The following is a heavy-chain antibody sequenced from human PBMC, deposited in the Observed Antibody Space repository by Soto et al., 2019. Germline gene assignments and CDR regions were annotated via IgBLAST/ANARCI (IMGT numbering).Heavy chain of an antibody. CDR1: GYTFTGQY. CDR3: ARGRPTGIDF. Sequence: QVQLVQSGAEVKTPGASVTISCKTSGYTFTGQYIHWVRQAPGQGLEWMGWINSYNGVIKYKQEFQGRVTMTRDTSVTTVYMDLTSLTSDDTAVYYCARGRPTGIDFWGQGTLVTVSS. D-gene: IGHD3-10*01. V-gene: IGHV1-2*02. J-gene: IGHJ4*02. CDR2: INSYNGVI.